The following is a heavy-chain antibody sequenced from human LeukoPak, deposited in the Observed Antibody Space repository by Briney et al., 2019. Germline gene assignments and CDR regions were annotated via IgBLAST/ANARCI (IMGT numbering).Heavy chain of an antibody. CDR1: GGTFTSYD. J-gene: IGHJ4*02. V-gene: IGHV1-2*02. Sequence: ASVKVSCKASGGTFTSYDINWVRQAPGQGLEWMGWINPNSGGTNYAQKFQGRVTMTRDTSISTAYMELSRLRSDDTAVYYCARDRDYDFWSGPRGYWGQGTLVTASS. CDR2: INPNSGGT. CDR3: ARDRDYDFWSGPRGY. D-gene: IGHD3-3*01.